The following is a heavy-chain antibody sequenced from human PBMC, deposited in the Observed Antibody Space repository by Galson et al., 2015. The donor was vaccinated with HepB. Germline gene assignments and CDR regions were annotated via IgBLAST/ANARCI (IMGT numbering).Heavy chain of an antibody. J-gene: IGHJ4*02. Sequence: SLRLSCAASGFTFETYAMSWVRQAPGKGLEWVSSITGGDSRTYYADSVKGRFNISRDNSKNTLYLQLNSLRAEDAAVYYCAKPRKSYYDSSGYPFDYWGQGTLVTVSS. D-gene: IGHD3-22*01. CDR3: AKPRKSYYDSSGYPFDY. CDR1: GFTFETYA. CDR2: ITGGDSRT. V-gene: IGHV3-23*01.